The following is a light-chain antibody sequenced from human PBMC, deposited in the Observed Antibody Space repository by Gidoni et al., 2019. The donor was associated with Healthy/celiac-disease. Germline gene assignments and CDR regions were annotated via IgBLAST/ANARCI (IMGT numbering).Light chain of an antibody. CDR3: QQYNSYSA. J-gene: IGKJ1*01. CDR2: KAS. Sequence: DIQMTQSPSTPSAYVGDRVTITCRASQSISSWLAWYQQKPGKAPKLLIYKASSLESGVPSRFSGSGSGTEFTLTICSLQPDDFATYYCQQYNSYSAFGQXTKVEIK. V-gene: IGKV1-5*03. CDR1: QSISSW.